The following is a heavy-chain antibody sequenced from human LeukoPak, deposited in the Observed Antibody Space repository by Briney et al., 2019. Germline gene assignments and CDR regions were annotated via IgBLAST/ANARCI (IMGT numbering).Heavy chain of an antibody. CDR1: GSRFSDYY. V-gene: IGHV3-11*06. CDR3: ARSRDGFSYFDY. Sequence: PGGSLRLSCAASGSRFSDYYMSWIRQAPGKGLEWISYMSSSSSDTNHADSVKGRFTISRDNAKNSLDLQMNSLRAEDTAVYYCARSRDGFSYFDYWGQGTLVTVSS. D-gene: IGHD5-12*01. J-gene: IGHJ4*02. CDR2: MSSSSSDT.